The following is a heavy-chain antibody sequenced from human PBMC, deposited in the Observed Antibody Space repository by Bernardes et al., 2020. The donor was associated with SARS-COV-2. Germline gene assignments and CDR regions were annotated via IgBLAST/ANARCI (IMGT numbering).Heavy chain of an antibody. CDR3: ARDPSLSIAAHPDY. V-gene: IGHV1-18*01. D-gene: IGHD6-6*01. Sequence: ASVKVSCKASGYTFTSYGITWVRQAPGQGLEWMGWISTYNANTNYAQKVQGRVTMTTDTSTNTAYMELSRLRSDDTAVYYCARDPSLSIAAHPDYWGQGTLVTVSS. CDR1: GYTFTSYG. J-gene: IGHJ4*02. CDR2: ISTYNANT.